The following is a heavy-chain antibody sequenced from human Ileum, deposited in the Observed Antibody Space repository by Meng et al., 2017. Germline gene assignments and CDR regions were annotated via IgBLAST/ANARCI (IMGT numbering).Heavy chain of an antibody. V-gene: IGHV4-31*03. Sequence: QVQLQESGPGRVKPSQTLSRTCTGSGGSISRGGYYWSWIRQHPGKGLEWIGYIYYSGTTYYNPSLKSRVTISVDTSKNQFSLKLSSVTAADTAVYYCAREPPAAAGTGADYWGQGTLVTVS. D-gene: IGHD6-13*01. J-gene: IGHJ4*02. CDR3: AREPPAAAGTGADY. CDR2: IYYSGTT. CDR1: GGSISRGGYY.